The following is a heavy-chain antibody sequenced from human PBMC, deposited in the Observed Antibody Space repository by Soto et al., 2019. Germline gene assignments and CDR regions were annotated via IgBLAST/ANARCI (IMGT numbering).Heavy chain of an antibody. CDR1: GGSFSTYG. D-gene: IGHD4-17*01. CDR3: ARDGVDVSRTTVRHGALDI. J-gene: IGHJ3*02. V-gene: IGHV1-69*01. Sequence: QVQLVQSGAEVKKPGSSVKVSCKASGGSFSTYGISWVRQAPGQGIEWMGGFIPVFTTAKYAQKFQGRVSITADESTYTAYMEVSSLRSEDTAVYFCARDGVDVSRTTVRHGALDIWGQGTVVTVSS. CDR2: FIPVFTTA.